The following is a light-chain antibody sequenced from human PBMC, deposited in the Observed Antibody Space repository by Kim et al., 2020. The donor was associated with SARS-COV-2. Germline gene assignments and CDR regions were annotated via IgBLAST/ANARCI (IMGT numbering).Light chain of an antibody. J-gene: IGLJ2*01. CDR3: QLWACGSDDWV. CDR1: KLGTES. CDR2: YDS. Sequence: TAKMPGEGNKLGTESVHWYQQKPGQAPMLVSFYDSDRPSGIPERFSGSISEDTATLTISRVEAGGETDFYCQLWACGSDDWVFGDGTQRTVL. V-gene: IGLV3-21*04.